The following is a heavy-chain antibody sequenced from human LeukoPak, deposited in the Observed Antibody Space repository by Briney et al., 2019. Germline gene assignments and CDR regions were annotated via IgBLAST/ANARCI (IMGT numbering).Heavy chain of an antibody. CDR3: AGGGYCSVPSCYAPLFDH. CDR2: IYGSGTT. V-gene: IGHV4-59*03. D-gene: IGHD2-2*01. CDR1: GASISRYYSINRYY. Sequence: SETLSLTCSVSGASISRYYSINRYYWSWIRQSPGKGLEWIGYIYGSGTTNYNPSLKSRVTISVDTSKHQFSLKLSSVTAADTAIYYCAGGGYCSVPSCYAPLFDHWGQGIPLTVSS. J-gene: IGHJ4*02.